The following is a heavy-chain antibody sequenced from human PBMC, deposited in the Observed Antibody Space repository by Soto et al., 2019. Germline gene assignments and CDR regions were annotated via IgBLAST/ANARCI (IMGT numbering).Heavy chain of an antibody. D-gene: IGHD3-10*01. V-gene: IGHV3-11*01. CDR1: GFTFSDYY. CDR3: ARGSPGNSYYFDY. Sequence: VQLVESGGGLVKPGGSLRLSCAASGFTFSDYYMSWIRQAPGKGLEWVSYISSSGTIMYYADSVKGRFTISRDNAKDSLYLHMNSLRAEDTAVYYCARGSPGNSYYFDYWGQGTLVPVSS. CDR2: ISSSGTIM. J-gene: IGHJ4*02.